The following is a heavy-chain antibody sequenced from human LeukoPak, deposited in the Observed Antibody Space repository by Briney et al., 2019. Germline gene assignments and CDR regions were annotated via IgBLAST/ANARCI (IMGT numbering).Heavy chain of an antibody. J-gene: IGHJ4*02. CDR1: GFTFSSYA. Sequence: AGGSLRLSCAASGFTFSSYAMNWVRQAPGKGLEWVALIWNDGNKNLHADPVEGRFIISRDNSRDTVYLQMNSLRADDTAMYFCARGPWMVGTITAFDYWGQGTPVTVSS. CDR2: IWNDGNKN. D-gene: IGHD5-12*01. CDR3: ARGPWMVGTITAFDY. V-gene: IGHV3-33*08.